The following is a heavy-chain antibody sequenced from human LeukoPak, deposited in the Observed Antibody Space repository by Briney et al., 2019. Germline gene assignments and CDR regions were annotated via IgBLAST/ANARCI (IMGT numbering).Heavy chain of an antibody. Sequence: PSQTLSLTCSVSGGTIPSGRYYWTWIRQYPEKGLEWIGYSYYSGSTHFKPSLKSRATISLDKSKNQFSLNLTSATAADTAVYYCARATYDLLTGFYLDSWGQGTLVTVSS. J-gene: IGHJ4*02. D-gene: IGHD3-9*01. CDR2: SYYSGST. CDR1: GGTIPSGRYY. CDR3: ARATYDLLTGFYLDS. V-gene: IGHV4-31*03.